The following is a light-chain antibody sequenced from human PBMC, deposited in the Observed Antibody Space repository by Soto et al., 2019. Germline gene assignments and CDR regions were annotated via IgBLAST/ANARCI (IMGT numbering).Light chain of an antibody. Sequence: DIQMTQSPSSLSASVGDEVTITCLASQTIMTYLNWYQLKAGLAPKLLIYAASSLQSGVPSRFTGSGSGTDFTLTINRVEPEDFAVYFCQQYAGSPRTFGQGTKVDI. CDR2: AAS. CDR3: QQYAGSPRT. J-gene: IGKJ1*01. V-gene: IGKV1-39*01. CDR1: QTIMTY.